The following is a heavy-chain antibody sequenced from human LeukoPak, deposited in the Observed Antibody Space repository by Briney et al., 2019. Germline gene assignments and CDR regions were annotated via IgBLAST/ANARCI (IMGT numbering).Heavy chain of an antibody. D-gene: IGHD3-3*01. Sequence: PSETLSLTCAVYGGSFSGYYWSWIRQPPGKGLEWIGEINHSGSTNYNPSLKSRVTISVDTSKNQFSLKLSSVTAADTAVYYCASRLRYDFWSGYPSSWGQGTLVTVS. V-gene: IGHV4-34*01. CDR2: INHSGST. CDR3: ASRLRYDFWSGYPSS. J-gene: IGHJ5*02. CDR1: GGSFSGYY.